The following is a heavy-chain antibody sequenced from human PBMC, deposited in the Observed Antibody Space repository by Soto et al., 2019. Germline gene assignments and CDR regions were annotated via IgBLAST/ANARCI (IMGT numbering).Heavy chain of an antibody. CDR1: GFIFSNNG. Sequence: GSMRLSCVGSGFIFSNNGMHWVRQTPGKGLEWVAFMSYDGSDTFYADSVKGRFTISRDNSKNTLLLHMSNLRAEDTAMYYCTIVRVADSALDHWGQGTLVTVSS. CDR2: MSYDGSDT. V-gene: IGHV3-30*02. CDR3: TIVRVADSALDH. D-gene: IGHD3-10*02. J-gene: IGHJ4*02.